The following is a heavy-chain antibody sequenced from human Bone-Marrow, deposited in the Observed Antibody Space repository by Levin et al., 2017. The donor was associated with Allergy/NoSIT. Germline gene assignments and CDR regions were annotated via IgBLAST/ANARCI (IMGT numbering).Heavy chain of an antibody. Sequence: ASVKVFCRASGYTFANYAVHWVRQAPGQGLEWVGWFNTGDGSTRYSQKFLGRITITSDTSANTVYMDLSSLTSEDTALYYCASGDCSSGSCSYFDYWGQGTLVSVSS. CDR1: GYTFANYA. V-gene: IGHV1-3*04. CDR3: ASGDCSSGSCSYFDY. D-gene: IGHD2-15*01. J-gene: IGHJ4*02. CDR2: FNTGDGST.